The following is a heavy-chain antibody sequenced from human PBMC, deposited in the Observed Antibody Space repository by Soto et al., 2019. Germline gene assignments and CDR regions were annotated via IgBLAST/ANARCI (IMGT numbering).Heavy chain of an antibody. J-gene: IGHJ4*02. CDR2: ISTAGSII. CDR3: ARDFRHCTYDHCWA. CDR1: GFSFGQYA. V-gene: IGHV3-30-3*01. Sequence: QVQLVESGGGVVQPGRSLRLSCTASGFSFGQYAMHWVRQAPGKTLGWVTVISTAGSIIYYMDSVKGRFTVSRDNSRNTLYLQMKSLRPDDTAMYYCARDFRHCTYDHCWAWGQGTLVTVSS. D-gene: IGHD2-21*02.